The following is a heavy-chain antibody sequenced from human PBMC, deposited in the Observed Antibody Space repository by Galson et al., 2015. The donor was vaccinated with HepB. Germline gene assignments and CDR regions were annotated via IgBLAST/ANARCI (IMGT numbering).Heavy chain of an antibody. J-gene: IGHJ4*02. CDR1: GGTFSSYA. V-gene: IGHV1-69*13. Sequence: SVQVSCKASGGTFSSYAISWVRQAPGQGLEWMGGIIPIFGTANYAQKFQGRVTITAYESTSTAYMERSSLRSEDTAVYYVARDDTHGRMAKGGFDYWGQGTLVTVSS. CDR3: ARDDTHGRMAKGGFDY. D-gene: IGHD5-24*01. CDR2: IIPIFGTA.